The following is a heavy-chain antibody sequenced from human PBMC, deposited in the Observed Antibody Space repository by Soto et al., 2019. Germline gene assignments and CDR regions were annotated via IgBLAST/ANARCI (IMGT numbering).Heavy chain of an antibody. CDR1: VFTYTGYH. CDR3: ARATYSSSSDD. J-gene: IGHJ1*01. D-gene: IGHD6-13*01. V-gene: IGHV1-2*02. Sequence: ASVKFSCKATVFTYTGYHMHWARPDPGQGLEWMGWINPNSGGTNYAQKFQGRVTMTRDTSISTAYMELRRLRSDDTAGYYCARATYSSSSDDWGQRSLDYVS. CDR2: INPNSGGT.